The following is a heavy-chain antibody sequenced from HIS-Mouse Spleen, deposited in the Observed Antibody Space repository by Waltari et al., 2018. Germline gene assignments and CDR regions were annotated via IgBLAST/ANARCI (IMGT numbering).Heavy chain of an antibody. Sequence: QLQLQESGPGLVKPSETLSLTCTVSGGSFSSSSYYWGWIRQPPGKGLEWIGSIDYRGSTNYNPSLKSRVTISVDTSKNQFSLKLSSVTAADTAVYYCAREIPYSSSWYDWYFDLWGRGTLVTVSS. V-gene: IGHV4-39*07. J-gene: IGHJ2*01. D-gene: IGHD6-13*01. CDR1: GGSFSSSSYY. CDR3: AREIPYSSSWYDWYFDL. CDR2: IDYRGST.